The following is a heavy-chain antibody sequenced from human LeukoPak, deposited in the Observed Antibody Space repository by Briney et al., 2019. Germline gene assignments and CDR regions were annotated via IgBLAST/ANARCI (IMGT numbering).Heavy chain of an antibody. CDR2: IYTSGST. Sequence: PSETLSLTCTVSGGSISSYYWSWIRQPAGKGLEWIGRIYTSGSTNYNPSLKSRVTISVDTSKNQFSLKLSSVTAADTAVYYCAIQNYYGSGSYYNEENWFDPWGQGTLVTVSS. J-gene: IGHJ5*02. V-gene: IGHV4-4*07. CDR1: GGSISSYY. D-gene: IGHD3-10*01. CDR3: AIQNYYGSGSYYNEENWFDP.